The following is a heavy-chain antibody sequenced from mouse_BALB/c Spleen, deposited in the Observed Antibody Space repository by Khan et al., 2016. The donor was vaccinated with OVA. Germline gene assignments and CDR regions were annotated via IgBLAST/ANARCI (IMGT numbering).Heavy chain of an antibody. D-gene: IGHD2-10*02. Sequence: LMESGPGLVTPSQSLSITCTVSGFSLTDYGVSWIRQPPGKGLEWLGVIWGGGSTSYNSALKSRLSISKDNSKSQVFLKMNSLQTDDTAMYYCAKGVWSYYFALDYWGQGTSVTVSS. V-gene: IGHV2-6-5*01. CDR1: GFSLTDYG. CDR2: IWGGGST. CDR3: AKGVWSYYFALDY. J-gene: IGHJ4*01.